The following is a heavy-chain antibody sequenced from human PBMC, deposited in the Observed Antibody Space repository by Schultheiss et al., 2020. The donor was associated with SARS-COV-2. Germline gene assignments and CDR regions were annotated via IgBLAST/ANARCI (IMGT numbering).Heavy chain of an antibody. V-gene: IGHV4-59*08. D-gene: IGHD6-13*01. CDR1: GGSISSYY. CDR2: IYYSGST. Sequence: SETLSLTCTVSGGSISSYYWSWIRQPPGKGLEWIGSIYYSGSTYYNPSLKSRVTISVDTSKNQFSLKLSSVTAADTAVYYCARPGNSSSWYSTDAFDIWGQGTMVTVSS. J-gene: IGHJ3*02. CDR3: ARPGNSSSWYSTDAFDI.